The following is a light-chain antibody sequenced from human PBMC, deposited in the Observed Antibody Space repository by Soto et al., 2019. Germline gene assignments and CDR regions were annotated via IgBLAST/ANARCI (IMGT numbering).Light chain of an antibody. Sequence: QSALTQPASVSGSPGQSITISCTGTSSDIGNYNYVSWFQQHPGKAPKVIIYDVSNRPSGISDRFSGSKSGNTASLTISGLQAEDEADYYCTSYTSIRTWVFGGGTKLTV. J-gene: IGLJ3*02. CDR2: DVS. CDR1: SSDIGNYNY. CDR3: TSYTSIRTWV. V-gene: IGLV2-14*03.